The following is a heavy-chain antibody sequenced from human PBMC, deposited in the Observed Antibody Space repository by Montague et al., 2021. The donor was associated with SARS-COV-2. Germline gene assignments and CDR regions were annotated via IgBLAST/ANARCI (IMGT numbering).Heavy chain of an antibody. D-gene: IGHD1-26*01. V-gene: IGHV4-34*01. Sequence: SETLSLTCAVYCGSFSGYYWGWIRQPPGKGLEWIGEINHSGSTKYNPSLKSRVSMSVDKSWNQFSLRLTSVTAADTAIYYCAESGSGRSDLAYWGQGTLVTVSS. J-gene: IGHJ4*02. CDR1: CGSFSGYY. CDR2: INHSGST. CDR3: AESGSGRSDLAY.